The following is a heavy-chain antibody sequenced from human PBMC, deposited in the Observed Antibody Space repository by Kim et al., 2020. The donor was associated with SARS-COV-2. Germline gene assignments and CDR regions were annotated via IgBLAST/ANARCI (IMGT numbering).Heavy chain of an antibody. V-gene: IGHV4-31*03. D-gene: IGHD7-27*01. CDR2: IYYGGNT. CDR1: GDSITSGGYY. J-gene: IGHJ4*02. CDR3: ASDDPLGGFDY. Sequence: SETLSLTCTVSGDSITSGGYYWNWIRQQPGKGLEWIGSIYYGGNTHYIPSLKSRLTISVDTSKNHFSLNLNSATAADTAVYYCASDDPLGGFDYWGQGILVTVSA.